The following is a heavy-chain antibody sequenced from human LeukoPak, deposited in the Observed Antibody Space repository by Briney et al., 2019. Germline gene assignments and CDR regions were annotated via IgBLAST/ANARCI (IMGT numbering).Heavy chain of an antibody. D-gene: IGHD6-13*01. CDR3: ARGSGYSSSWGSDP. CDR1: GYTFTSYD. V-gene: IGHV1-8*01. CDR2: MNPNSGNT. J-gene: IGHJ5*02. Sequence: ASVTVSCKASGYTFTSYDINWVRQATGQGLEWMGWMNPNSGNTGYAQKFQGRVTMTRNTSISTAYMELSSLRSEDTAVYYCARGSGYSSSWGSDPWGQGTLVTVSP.